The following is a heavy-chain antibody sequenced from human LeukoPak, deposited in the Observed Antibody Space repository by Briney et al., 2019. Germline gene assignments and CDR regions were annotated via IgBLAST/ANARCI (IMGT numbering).Heavy chain of an antibody. V-gene: IGHV5-51*01. J-gene: IGHJ5*02. CDR2: IYPGDSDT. CDR1: GYSFTSYW. Sequence: GESLKISCKGSGYSFTSYWIGWVRQMPGKGLERMGIIYPGDSDTRYSPSFQGQVTISADKSISTAYLQWSSLKASDTAMYYCARLTMVRGVINNWFDPWGQGTLVTVSS. CDR3: ARLTMVRGVINNWFDP. D-gene: IGHD3-10*01.